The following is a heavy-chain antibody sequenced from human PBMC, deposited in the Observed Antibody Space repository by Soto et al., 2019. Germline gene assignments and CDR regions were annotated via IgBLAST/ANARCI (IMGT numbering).Heavy chain of an antibody. CDR2: IYWDDDK. D-gene: IGHD3-10*01. J-gene: IGHJ4*02. CDR3: AHRRGFMAVDYFDY. CDR1: GFSLSTSGVG. V-gene: IGHV2-5*02. Sequence: QITLKESGPTLVKPTQTLTLTCTFSGFSLSTSGVGVGWIRQPPGKALEWLALIYWDDDKRYSPSLKSRLTIPQATSKSQVVLTMTHMDPVDTATYSCAHRRGFMAVDYFDYWGQGTLVTVSS.